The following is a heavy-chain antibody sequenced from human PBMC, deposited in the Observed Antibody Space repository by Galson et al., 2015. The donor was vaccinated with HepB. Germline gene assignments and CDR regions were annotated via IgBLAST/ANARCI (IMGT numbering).Heavy chain of an antibody. CDR2: ISWNSGSI. D-gene: IGHD2-21*01. CDR3: AKDMSSGVDCGGDCYYFDY. Sequence: SLRLSCAASGFTFDDYAMHWVRQAPGKGLEWVSGISWNSGSIGYADSVKGRFTISRDNAKNSLYLQMNSLRAEDTALYYCAKDMSSGVDCGGDCYYFDYWGQGTLVTVSS. V-gene: IGHV3-9*01. CDR1: GFTFDDYA. J-gene: IGHJ4*02.